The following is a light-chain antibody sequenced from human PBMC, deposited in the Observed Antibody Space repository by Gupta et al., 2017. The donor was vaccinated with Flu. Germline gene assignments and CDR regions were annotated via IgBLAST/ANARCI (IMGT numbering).Light chain of an antibody. V-gene: IGLV3-21*02. CDR3: QVWDSSSDQGV. Sequence: SYVLTQPPSVSVAPGPTASITCGGNNIGSKTVHWYRQKPGQAPGLVVYDDSDRPSGIPERVSGSNSGNKAALTISSVEAGDEADYYCQVWDSSSDQGVFGGGTKLTVL. CDR1: NIGSKT. J-gene: IGLJ3*02. CDR2: DDS.